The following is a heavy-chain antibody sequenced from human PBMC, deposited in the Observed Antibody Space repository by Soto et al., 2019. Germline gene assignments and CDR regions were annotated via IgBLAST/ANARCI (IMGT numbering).Heavy chain of an antibody. CDR2: IFYSGST. J-gene: IGHJ5*02. D-gene: IGHD6-13*01. CDR3: ARHGRAAADNNWFDP. V-gene: IGHV4-39*01. Sequence: PSETLSLTCTVSGGSISSSSYYWGWIRQPPGKGLEWIGSIFYSGSTYYNPSLKSRVTISVDTSKNQFSLKLSSVTAADTAVYYCARHGRAAADNNWFDPWGQGTLVTVSS. CDR1: GGSISSSSYY.